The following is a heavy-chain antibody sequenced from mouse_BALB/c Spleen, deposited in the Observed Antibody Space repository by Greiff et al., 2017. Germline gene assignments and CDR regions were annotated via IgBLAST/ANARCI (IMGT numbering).Heavy chain of an antibody. CDR3: ARGDGNYFDY. CDR2: IRNKANGYTT. V-gene: IGHV7-3*02. J-gene: IGHJ2*01. Sequence: EVHLVESGGGLVQPGGSLRLSCATSGFTFTDYYMSWVRQPPGKALEWLGFIRNKANGYTTEYSASVKGRFTISRDNSQSILYLQMNTLRAEDSATYYCARGDGNYFDYWGQGTTLTVSS. CDR1: GFTFTDYY. D-gene: IGHD3-3*01.